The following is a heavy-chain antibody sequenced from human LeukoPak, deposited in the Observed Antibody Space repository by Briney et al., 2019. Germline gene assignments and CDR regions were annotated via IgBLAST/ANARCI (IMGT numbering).Heavy chain of an antibody. J-gene: IGHJ4*02. V-gene: IGHV2-70*11. Sequence: SGPTQVNRTPTLTLTSTTSGFSGSTSGMCVSWIRQPPGKALEWLARIDWDDDEYYTTSLKTRLTISKDTSKNQVVHTMTNIDPVDTATYYCAGMPCLGEPADWGQPSLVTVSS. CDR3: AGMPCLGEPAD. D-gene: IGHD3-3*01. CDR1: GFSGSTSGMC. CDR2: IDWDDDE.